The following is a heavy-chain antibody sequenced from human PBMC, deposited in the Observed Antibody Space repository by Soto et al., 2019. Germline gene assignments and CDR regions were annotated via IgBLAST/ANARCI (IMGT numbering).Heavy chain of an antibody. D-gene: IGHD6-6*01. CDR1: GDSFTSYW. J-gene: IGHJ6*01. Sequence: GESLKISCKGSGDSFTSYWIGWVRQMPGKGLEWMGIIYPNDSDTRYSPSFQGQVTISADKSISTAYLQWSSLKASDTAMYYCARHGIAARQLYYYGMDVWGQGTTVTVPS. V-gene: IGHV5-51*01. CDR2: IYPNDSDT. CDR3: ARHGIAARQLYYYGMDV.